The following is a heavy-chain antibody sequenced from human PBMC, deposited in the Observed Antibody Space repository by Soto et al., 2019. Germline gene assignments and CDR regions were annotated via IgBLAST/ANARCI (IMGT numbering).Heavy chain of an antibody. CDR1: GGSISSDDYY. CDR3: ARELSNSPDYFDY. V-gene: IGHV4-30-4*01. D-gene: IGHD6-6*01. Sequence: SETLSLTCTVSGGSISSDDYYWSWIRQPPGKGLEWIGYIYYSGRTAYNPSLKSRLIISIDTSKNQFSLNLNSVSGADTAVYYCARELSNSPDYFDYWGQGTLVTVSS. J-gene: IGHJ4*02. CDR2: IYYSGRT.